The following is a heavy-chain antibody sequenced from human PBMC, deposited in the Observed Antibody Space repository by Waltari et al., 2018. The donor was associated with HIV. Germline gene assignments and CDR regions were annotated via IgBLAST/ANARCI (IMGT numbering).Heavy chain of an antibody. CDR1: HFSISSGHY. Sequence: QVQLQESGPGLVKPSDTLSLTCAVSHFSISSGHYWGWIRQSPGKGLEWIGSVLHSGSTFYKPSFKSRVSISVDTSKNQFSLKLTSVTAADTAVYYCARQPAPDSTWFQIYFDYWGQGTVVTVSS. V-gene: IGHV4-38-2*01. J-gene: IGHJ4*02. D-gene: IGHD6-13*01. CDR3: ARQPAPDSTWFQIYFDY. CDR2: VLHSGST.